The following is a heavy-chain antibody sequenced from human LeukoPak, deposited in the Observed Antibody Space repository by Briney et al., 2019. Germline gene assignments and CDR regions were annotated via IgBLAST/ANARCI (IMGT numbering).Heavy chain of an antibody. D-gene: IGHD3-22*01. Sequence: GGSLRLSCAASGFTFRSYAMSWVRQAAGKGPEWVSSISGSGGSTHYADSVKGRFTISRDNSKNTLYLQMNSLRAEDTAVYYCAKEGTLYYSDRIPYWGQGTLVTVSS. V-gene: IGHV3-23*01. CDR2: ISGSGGST. CDR1: GFTFRSYA. J-gene: IGHJ4*02. CDR3: AKEGTLYYSDRIPY.